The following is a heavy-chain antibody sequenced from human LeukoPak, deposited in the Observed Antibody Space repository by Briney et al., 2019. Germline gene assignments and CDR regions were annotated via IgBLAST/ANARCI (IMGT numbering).Heavy chain of an antibody. J-gene: IGHJ4*02. CDR2: IGTSGDT. CDR1: GFTFSSYD. Sequence: PGGSLRLSCAASGFTFSSYDMHWVRQATGKGLEWVSAIGTSGDTYYPGSVKGRFNNSKENAKNSLYLQMTGLRAGDTAVYYCARGTGSGIPFDYWGQGTLVTVSS. D-gene: IGHD3-10*01. CDR3: ARGTGSGIPFDY. V-gene: IGHV3-13*01.